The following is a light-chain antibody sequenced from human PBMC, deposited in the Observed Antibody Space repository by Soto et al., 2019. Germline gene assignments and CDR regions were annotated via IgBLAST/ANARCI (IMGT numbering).Light chain of an antibody. CDR2: DNN. CDR1: SSNIGAGYD. Sequence: SVLTQPPSVSGAPGQRVTISCTGSSSNIGAGYDVHWYKQLPGTAPKLLIYDNNNRPSGVPDRFSGSKSDTSASLAITGLQAEDEADYYCQSFDTSLSGFLVFGGGTKVTVL. V-gene: IGLV1-40*01. J-gene: IGLJ2*01. CDR3: QSFDTSLSGFLV.